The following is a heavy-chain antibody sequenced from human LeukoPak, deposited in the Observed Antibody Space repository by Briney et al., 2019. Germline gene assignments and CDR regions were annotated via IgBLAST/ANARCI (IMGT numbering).Heavy chain of an antibody. V-gene: IGHV1-8*03. D-gene: IGHD3-22*01. J-gene: IGHJ3*02. CDR3: ASAYYYDSSGYYYRHDAFDI. Sequence: ASVKVSCKASGYTFTSYDINWVRQATGQGLERMGWMNPNSGNTGYAQKFQGRVTITRNTSISTAYMELSSLRSEDTAVYYCASAYYYDSSGYYYRHDAFDIWGQGTMVTVSS. CDR2: MNPNSGNT. CDR1: GYTFTSYD.